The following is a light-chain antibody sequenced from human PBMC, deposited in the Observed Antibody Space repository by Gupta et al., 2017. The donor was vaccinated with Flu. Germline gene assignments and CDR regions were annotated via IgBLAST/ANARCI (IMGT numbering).Light chain of an antibody. CDR1: SGSVSTANY. J-gene: IGLJ3*02. CDR2: KTS. V-gene: IGLV8-61*01. Sequence: VTITCALTSGSVSTANYASWYQQMPGQPPRTLIYKTSSRSYGVPDRFSGSILDNKAALTITGAQAEDDSDYYCLLYVDGDIQWVFGGGTRLTVL. CDR3: LLYVDGDIQWV.